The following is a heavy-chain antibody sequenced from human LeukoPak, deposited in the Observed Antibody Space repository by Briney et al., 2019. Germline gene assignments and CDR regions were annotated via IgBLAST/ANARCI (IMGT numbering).Heavy chain of an antibody. J-gene: IGHJ4*02. V-gene: IGHV3-30*03. Sequence: GGPLRLSCAASGFTFSSYGMHWVRQAPGKGLEWVAVISYDGSNKYYADSVKGRFTISRDNSKNTVYLQMNSLRAEDTAVYYCARDHVIKQAPPGYWGQGTLVTVSS. CDR2: ISYDGSNK. CDR1: GFTFSSYG. D-gene: IGHD3-10*01. CDR3: ARDHVIKQAPPGY.